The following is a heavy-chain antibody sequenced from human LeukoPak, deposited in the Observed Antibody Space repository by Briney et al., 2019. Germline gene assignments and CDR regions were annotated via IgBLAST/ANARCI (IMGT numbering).Heavy chain of an antibody. D-gene: IGHD3-9*01. V-gene: IGHV4-61*01. CDR2: IFNSGSS. CDR3: ARHNIDWYIDC. Sequence: SETLSLTCTVSGGSVSSESYHWSWIRQPPGKGLEWIAYIFNSGSSNYNPSLKSRVTMSVDTSKNQFSLKLTSVTAADTAVYYCARHNIDWYIDCWGQGTLVTVSA. J-gene: IGHJ4*02. CDR1: GGSVSSESYH.